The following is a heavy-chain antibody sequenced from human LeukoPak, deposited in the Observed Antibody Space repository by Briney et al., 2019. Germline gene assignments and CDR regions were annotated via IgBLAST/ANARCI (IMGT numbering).Heavy chain of an antibody. CDR3: ASLVFGYCGGDCYYFDY. J-gene: IGHJ4*02. V-gene: IGHV4-38-2*02. Sequence: SETLSLTCTVSGYSISSGYYWGWIRQPPGKGLEWIGSIYHSGSTYYNPSLKSRVTISVDTSKNQFSLKLSSVTAADTAVYYCASLVFGYCGGDCYYFDYWGQGTPVTVSS. CDR2: IYHSGST. CDR1: GYSISSGYY. D-gene: IGHD2-21*02.